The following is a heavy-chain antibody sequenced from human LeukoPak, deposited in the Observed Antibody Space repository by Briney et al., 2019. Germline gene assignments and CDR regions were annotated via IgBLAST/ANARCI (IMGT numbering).Heavy chain of an antibody. Sequence: PSETLSLTCTVSGGSISSYYWSWIRQPPGKGLEWIGYIYYSGNTKYNPSLESRVTISLDTPKNQFSLKLSSVTAADTAVYFCARDPTTVTKGFDIWGQGTLVTVSS. CDR2: IYYSGNT. CDR1: GGSISSYY. J-gene: IGHJ3*02. V-gene: IGHV4-59*12. D-gene: IGHD4-17*01. CDR3: ARDPTTVTKGFDI.